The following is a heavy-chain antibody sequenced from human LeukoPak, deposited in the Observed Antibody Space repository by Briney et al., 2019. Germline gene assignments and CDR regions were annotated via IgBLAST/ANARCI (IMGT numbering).Heavy chain of an antibody. CDR2: IYHSGSIHTVTT. V-gene: IGHV4-59*11. CDR3: AKGSGGSLDS. Sequence: SETLSLTCIVSDESISGHYWSWVRQSPGKGLGWIGYIYHSGSIHTVTTHQNPSLMSRGSMSIDTSKNQFSLRLTSVTAADTAVYYCAKGSGGSLDSWGQGTLVIVSS. J-gene: IGHJ4*02. CDR1: DESISGHY. D-gene: IGHD1-26*01.